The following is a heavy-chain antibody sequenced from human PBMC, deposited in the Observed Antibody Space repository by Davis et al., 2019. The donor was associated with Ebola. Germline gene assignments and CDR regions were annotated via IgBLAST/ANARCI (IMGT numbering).Heavy chain of an antibody. CDR2: ISSSSSYI. V-gene: IGHV3-21*05. D-gene: IGHD6-25*01. CDR3: ARDVGSLQGAFDI. Sequence: GESLKISCAASGFTFSSYSMNWVRQAPGKGLEWVSYISSSSSYIYYADSVKGRFTISRDNAKNSLYLQMNSLRAEDTAVYYCARDVGSLQGAFDIWGQGTMVTVSS. CDR1: GFTFSSYS. J-gene: IGHJ3*02.